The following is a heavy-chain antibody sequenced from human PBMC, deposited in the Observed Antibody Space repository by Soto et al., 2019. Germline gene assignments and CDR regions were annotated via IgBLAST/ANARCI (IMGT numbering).Heavy chain of an antibody. CDR3: ARGGYCSSTTCYSFNAFDI. V-gene: IGHV3-48*03. D-gene: IGHD2-2*02. CDR1: GFTFSNYE. J-gene: IGHJ3*02. CDR2: ISSSVSTT. Sequence: EEQLVESGGGLVQPGGSLRLSCAASGFTFSNYEMNWVRQAPGKGLEWVSYISSSVSTTHYADSVKGRLTISRDNAKKSLYLQINSLRAEATAVYYCARGGYCSSTTCYSFNAFDIWGQGTIITVSS.